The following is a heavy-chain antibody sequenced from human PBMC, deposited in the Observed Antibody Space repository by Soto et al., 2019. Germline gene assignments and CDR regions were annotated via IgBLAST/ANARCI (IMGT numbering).Heavy chain of an antibody. CDR3: ARDGITMVREGAFDI. Sequence: GGSLGLSCAASGFTFSSYWMSWVRQAPGKGLEWVANIKQDGSEKYYVDSVKGRFTISRDNSKNTLYLQMNSLRAEDTAVYYCARDGITMVREGAFDIWGQGTMVTVSS. V-gene: IGHV3-7*01. D-gene: IGHD3-10*01. J-gene: IGHJ3*02. CDR1: GFTFSSYW. CDR2: IKQDGSEK.